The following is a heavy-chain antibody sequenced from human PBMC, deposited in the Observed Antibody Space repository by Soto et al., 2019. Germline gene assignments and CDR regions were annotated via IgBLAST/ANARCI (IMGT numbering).Heavy chain of an antibody. CDR3: AKTSSGWYRGIDF. CDR1: GLIFSTYA. Sequence: GGSLRLSCAASGLIFSTYAMSWVRQAPGKGLEWVSTITAGGEGTYYAASVRGRFTISRDTSKNKVYLQMNSLRAEDTALYFCAKTSSGWYRGIDFWGQGALVTVPQ. V-gene: IGHV3-23*01. CDR2: ITAGGEGT. J-gene: IGHJ4*02. D-gene: IGHD6-19*01.